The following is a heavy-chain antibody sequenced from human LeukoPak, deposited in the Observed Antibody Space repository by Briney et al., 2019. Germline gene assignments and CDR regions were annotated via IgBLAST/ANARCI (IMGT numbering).Heavy chain of an antibody. CDR2: INHSGST. D-gene: IGHD3-10*01. J-gene: IGHJ4*02. CDR3: ARAPRHLITMVRGASFPYFDY. Sequence: KPSETLSLTCAVYGGSSSGYYWSWIRQPPGKGLEWIGEINHSGSTNYNPSLKSRVTISVDTSKNQFSLKLGSVTAADTAVYYCARAPRHLITMVRGASFPYFDYWGQGTLVTVSS. V-gene: IGHV4-34*01. CDR1: GGSSSGYY.